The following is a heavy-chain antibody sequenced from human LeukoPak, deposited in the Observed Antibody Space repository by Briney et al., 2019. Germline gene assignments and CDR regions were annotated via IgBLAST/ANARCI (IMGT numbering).Heavy chain of an antibody. CDR1: GYSFTSYW. CDR3: ARQLYSSGWYIDY. V-gene: IGHV5-51*01. D-gene: IGHD6-19*01. Sequence: GESLKISCKGSGYSFTSYWIGWVRQMPGKGLEWMAIIYPGDSNTRYSPSFQGQVTISADKSVSTAYLQWSSLKASDTAIYYGARQLYSSGWYIDYWGQGTLVTVSS. J-gene: IGHJ4*02. CDR2: IYPGDSNT.